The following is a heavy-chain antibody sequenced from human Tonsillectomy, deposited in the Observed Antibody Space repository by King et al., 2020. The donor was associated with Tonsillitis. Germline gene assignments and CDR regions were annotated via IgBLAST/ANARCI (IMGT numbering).Heavy chain of an antibody. CDR3: ARRDSRTDYYYGVDV. Sequence: QLVQSGAEVKKPGESLKISCKGSGYSFTSYWIAWVRQMPGKGLEWMGIIYPGDSDTRYSPSFQGQVTISADKSISTAYLQWSSLKASDTAVYYCARRDSRTDYYYGVDVWGQGTTVTVSS. V-gene: IGHV5-51*01. CDR2: IYPGDSDT. CDR1: GYSFTSYW. D-gene: IGHD5-18*01. J-gene: IGHJ6*02.